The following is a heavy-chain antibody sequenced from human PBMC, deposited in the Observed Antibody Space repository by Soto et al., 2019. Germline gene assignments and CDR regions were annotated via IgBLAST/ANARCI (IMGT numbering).Heavy chain of an antibody. Sequence: VQLVESGGGVVQPGRSLRLSCAAAGFTFSTYAMEWVRQAPGKGLVWVALISYDGSEKYYADSVQGRFTVSRDNSKNKLNLQMDSLRPEDTAVYYCARPVEPFYYYGMDVWGQGTTVTVSS. CDR1: GFTFSTYA. CDR2: ISYDGSEK. J-gene: IGHJ6*02. CDR3: ARPVEPFYYYGMDV. V-gene: IGHV3-30-3*01.